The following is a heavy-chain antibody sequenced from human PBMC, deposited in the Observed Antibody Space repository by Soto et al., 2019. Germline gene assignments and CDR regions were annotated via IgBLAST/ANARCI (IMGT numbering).Heavy chain of an antibody. CDR2: SNEGSGNT. V-gene: IGHV1-3*01. D-gene: IGHD3-3*02. J-gene: IGHJ4*02. CDR1: GYSFKNYA. Sequence: QVQLVQSGPEVKRPGASVRISCRTAGYSFKNYAIHWVRQAPGKKLEWMGWSNEGSGNTRYSQKFQGRMSIARDTSASTSYVDLRSLTSEATAIYFCARDDRTISVAVTLDYCGTGTLVTVSS. CDR3: ARDDRTISVAVTLDY.